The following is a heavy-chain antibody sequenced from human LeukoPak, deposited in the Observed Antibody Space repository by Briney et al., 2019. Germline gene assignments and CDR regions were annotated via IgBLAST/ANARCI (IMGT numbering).Heavy chain of an antibody. D-gene: IGHD3-16*01. CDR2: ISGSGDDT. Sequence: GGSLRLSCAASGFTFSNYAMSWVRLAPGRGLEYVSAISGSGDDTYSAESVKGRFTISRDNSKNTLYLHMNSLRAEDSALYYCVKDLRPYGRRGGLFDYWGQGTRVTDPS. V-gene: IGHV3-23*01. J-gene: IGHJ4*02. CDR1: GFTFSNYA. CDR3: VKDLRPYGRRGGLFDY.